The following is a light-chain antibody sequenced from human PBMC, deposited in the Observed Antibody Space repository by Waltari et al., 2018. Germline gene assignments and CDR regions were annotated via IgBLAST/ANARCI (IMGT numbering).Light chain of an antibody. V-gene: IGKV1-39*01. Sequence: DIRMTQSPSPLSASLGDRVTVTCRASENIMTYLNWYQHKPGSAPKLLIYSAYKLQGGVPSRFSGSGSGTDFTLTITSLRPEDFATYYCQQSYSVPFTFGPGTNVDVK. CDR3: QQSYSVPFT. J-gene: IGKJ3*01. CDR2: SAY. CDR1: ENIMTY.